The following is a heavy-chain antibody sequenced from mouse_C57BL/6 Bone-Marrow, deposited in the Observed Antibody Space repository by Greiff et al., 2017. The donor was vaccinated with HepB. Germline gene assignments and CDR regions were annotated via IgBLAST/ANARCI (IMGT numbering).Heavy chain of an antibody. CDR2: INPNNGGT. CDR1: GYTFTDYN. Sequence: VQLQQSGPELVKPGASVKIPCKASGYTFTDYNMDWVKQSHGKSLEWIGDINPNNGGTIYNQKFKGKATLTVDKSSSTAYMELRSLTSEDTAVYYCARSMITTAYYYAMDDWGQGTSVIVSS. V-gene: IGHV1-18*01. D-gene: IGHD2-4*01. J-gene: IGHJ4*01. CDR3: ARSMITTAYYYAMDD.